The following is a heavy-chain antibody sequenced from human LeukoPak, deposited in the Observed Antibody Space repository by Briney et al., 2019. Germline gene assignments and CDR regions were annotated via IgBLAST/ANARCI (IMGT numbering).Heavy chain of an antibody. CDR1: GGTFSSYA. CDR2: IIPIFGTA. Sequence: ASVKVSCKASGGTFSSYAISWVRQAPGQGLEWMGGIIPIFGTANYAQKFQGRVTITTDESTSTAYMELSSLRSEDTAVYYCARGAYYDFWSGSPSYYYMDVWGKGTTVTVSS. V-gene: IGHV1-69*05. J-gene: IGHJ6*03. D-gene: IGHD3-3*01. CDR3: ARGAYYDFWSGSPSYYYMDV.